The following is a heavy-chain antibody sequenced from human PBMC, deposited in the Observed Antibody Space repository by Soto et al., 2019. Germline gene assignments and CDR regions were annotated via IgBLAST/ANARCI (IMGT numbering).Heavy chain of an antibody. CDR1: GGSISSSSYY. CDR2: IYYSGST. D-gene: IGHD6-19*01. J-gene: IGHJ4*02. CDR3: ARLSVAGNPKTRKFDY. V-gene: IGHV4-39*01. Sequence: SETLSLTCTVSGGSISSSSYYWGWIRQPPGKGLEWIGSIYYSGSTYYNPSLKSRVTISVDTSKNQFSLKLSSVTAADTALYFCARLSVAGNPKTRKFDYWGQGTLVTVSS.